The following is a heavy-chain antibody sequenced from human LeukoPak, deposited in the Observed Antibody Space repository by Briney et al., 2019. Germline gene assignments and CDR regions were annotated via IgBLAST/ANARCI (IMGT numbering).Heavy chain of an antibody. Sequence: PGGSLRLSCAASGFTFSSYAMTWVRQAPGKGLEWISAISGSAYSTSYADSVKGRFTISRDNSKNTLYLQMSSLRAEDTAVYYCARNSSGFKLGDAFDIWGQGTMVTVSS. J-gene: IGHJ3*02. D-gene: IGHD3-22*01. V-gene: IGHV3-23*01. CDR3: ARNSSGFKLGDAFDI. CDR2: ISGSAYST. CDR1: GFTFSSYA.